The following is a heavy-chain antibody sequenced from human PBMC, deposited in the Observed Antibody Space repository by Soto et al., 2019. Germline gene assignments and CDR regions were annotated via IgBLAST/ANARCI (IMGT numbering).Heavy chain of an antibody. V-gene: IGHV4-39*01. J-gene: IGHJ5*02. D-gene: IGHD2-15*01. Sequence: QLQLQESGPGLVKPSETLSLTCTVSGGSISSFNYFWGRIRQPPGKGLEWIGSLYYRGNTYYNPSLHSRVTISVDTSKKQCTLTLRSVTAADTAVYYCARGGGSTFNWFDPWGQGTLVTVSP. CDR1: GGSISSFNYF. CDR3: ARGGGSTFNWFDP. CDR2: LYYRGNT.